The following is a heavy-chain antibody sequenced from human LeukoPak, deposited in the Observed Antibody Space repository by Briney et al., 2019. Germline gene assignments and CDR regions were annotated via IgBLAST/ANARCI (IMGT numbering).Heavy chain of an antibody. D-gene: IGHD5-24*01. Sequence: ASVKVSCKASGGTFSSYAISWVRQAPGQGLEWMGGIIPIFGTANYAQKFQGRVTITADESTSTAYMELSSLRSEDTAVYYCARQEERWLQLQGPFDYWGQETLVTVSS. CDR1: GGTFSSYA. CDR3: ARQEERWLQLQGPFDY. J-gene: IGHJ4*02. CDR2: IIPIFGTA. V-gene: IGHV1-69*13.